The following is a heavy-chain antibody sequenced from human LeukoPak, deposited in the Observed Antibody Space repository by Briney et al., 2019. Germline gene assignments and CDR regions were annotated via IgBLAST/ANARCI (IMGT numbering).Heavy chain of an antibody. V-gene: IGHV3-23*01. Sequence: GGTLRLSCAASGFTFSSYGMSWVRQAPGKGLEWVSAISGSGGSTYYADSVKGRFTISRDNSKNTLYLQMNSLRAEDTAVYYCARSGGNSYYYYYMDVWGKGTTVTVSS. D-gene: IGHD4-23*01. CDR2: ISGSGGST. CDR3: ARSGGNSYYYYYMDV. J-gene: IGHJ6*03. CDR1: GFTFSSYG.